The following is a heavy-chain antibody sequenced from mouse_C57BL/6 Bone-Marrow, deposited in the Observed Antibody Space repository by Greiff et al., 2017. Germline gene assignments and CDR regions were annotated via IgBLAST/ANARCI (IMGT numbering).Heavy chain of an antibody. D-gene: IGHD1-1*01. V-gene: IGHV1-69*01. CDR1: GYTFTSYW. J-gene: IGHJ4*01. CDR3: ATVLLRFYAMDY. CDR2: IDPSDSYT. Sequence: QVQLQQPGAELVMPGASVKLSCKASGYTFTSYWMHWVKQRPGQGLEWIGEIDPSDSYTNYNQKFKGKSTLTVDKSSSTACMQLSSLTSEDSAVYYCATVLLRFYAMDYWGQGTSVTVSS.